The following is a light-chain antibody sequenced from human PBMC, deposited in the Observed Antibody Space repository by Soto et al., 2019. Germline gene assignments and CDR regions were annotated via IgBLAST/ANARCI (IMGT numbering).Light chain of an antibody. J-gene: IGKJ4*01. CDR1: QSLLYSDGRTY. CDR3: MQSIQLPIT. Sequence: DVVLTQTPRSLSVTPGQPASISCKSSQSLLYSDGRTYVYWYLQKPGQPPQLLIHEVSNRFSGVPDRFSGSGSGRDMTLNISRVAAEDVGVYYCMQSIQLPITIGGGSNVEIK. V-gene: IGKV2D-29*01. CDR2: EVS.